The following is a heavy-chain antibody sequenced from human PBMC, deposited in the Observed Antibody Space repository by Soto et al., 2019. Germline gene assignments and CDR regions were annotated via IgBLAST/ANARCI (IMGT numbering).Heavy chain of an antibody. D-gene: IGHD3-10*01. CDR3: AKQRGSGPRAYFDY. CDR2: INTGNGNT. J-gene: IGHJ4*02. V-gene: IGHV1-3*04. CDR1: GYTFTNYA. Sequence: ASVKVSCKTSGYTFTNYAMHWVRQAPGQRLEWMGWINTGNGNTKYSQKFQGRVTITRDTSASTAYMELSSLRSEDTAVYYCAKQRGSGPRAYFDYWGQGTLVTVSA.